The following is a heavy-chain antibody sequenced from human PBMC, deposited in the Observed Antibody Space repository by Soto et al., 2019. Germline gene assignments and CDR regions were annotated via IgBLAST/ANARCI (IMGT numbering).Heavy chain of an antibody. J-gene: IGHJ6*02. Sequence: SETLSLTCPVSGGSISPCAYYWNWIRQHPGKGLEWIGYFYYSGSTYYNPSLKSRVTISVNTSKNQFSLKLSSVTAEDTAVYYCARDRTYYDFWSGYAGYYYGMDAWGQGTTVTVSS. D-gene: IGHD3-3*01. CDR2: FYYSGST. V-gene: IGHV4-31*03. CDR3: ARDRTYYDFWSGYAGYYYGMDA. CDR1: GGSISPCAYY.